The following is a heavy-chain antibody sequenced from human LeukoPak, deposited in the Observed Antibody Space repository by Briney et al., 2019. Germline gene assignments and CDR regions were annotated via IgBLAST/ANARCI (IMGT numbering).Heavy chain of an antibody. D-gene: IGHD3-9*01. CDR1: GYTFTSYG. V-gene: IGHV1-18*01. CDR2: ISAYSGNT. CDR3: ASGGNYDILTGYYIEYFQH. Sequence: ASVKVSCKASGYTFTSYGISWVRQAPGQGLEWMGWISAYSGNTNYAQKLQGRVTMTTDTSTSTAYMELRSLRSDDTAVYYCASGGNYDILTGYYIEYFQHWGQGTLVTVSS. J-gene: IGHJ1*01.